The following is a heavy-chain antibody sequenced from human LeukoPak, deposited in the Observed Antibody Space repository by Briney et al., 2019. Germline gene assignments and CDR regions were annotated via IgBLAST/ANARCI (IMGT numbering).Heavy chain of an antibody. J-gene: IGHJ4*02. CDR1: GDTFTSYD. Sequence: ASVKVSCKASGDTFTSYDINWVRQATGQGLEWMGWMNPNSGNTGYAQKFQGRVTMTRNTSISTAYMELSSLRSEDTAVYYCARGITLLNAFDYWGQGTLVTVSS. CDR2: MNPNSGNT. CDR3: ARGITLLNAFDY. D-gene: IGHD1-20*01. V-gene: IGHV1-8*01.